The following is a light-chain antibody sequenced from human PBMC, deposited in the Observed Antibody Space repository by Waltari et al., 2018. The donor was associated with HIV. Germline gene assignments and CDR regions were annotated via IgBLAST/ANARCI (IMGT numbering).Light chain of an antibody. CDR2: GAS. V-gene: IGKV3-15*01. Sequence: IVMTQSPATLSVSPGERATLSCRASQSVSSSLAWYQQKPGQAPRLLIYGASTRASGIPARFSGSGSGTEFTLIISSLQSEDFALYYCQQYNNWPPKTFGQGTKVEIK. CDR3: QQYNNWPPKT. CDR1: QSVSSS. J-gene: IGKJ1*01.